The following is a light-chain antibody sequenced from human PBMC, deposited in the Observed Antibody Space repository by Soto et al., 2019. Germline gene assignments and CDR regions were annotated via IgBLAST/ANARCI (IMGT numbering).Light chain of an antibody. J-gene: IGLJ2*01. CDR1: SSDVGGYNY. CDR2: DVS. Sequence: QSALTQPASVSGSPGQSITISCTGTSSDVGGYNYVSWYQQHPGKAPKLMIYDVSNRPSGVSNRFSGSKSGNTASLTIARLLAEDEADYYCSSYTSSSTLWVFGGGTKLTVL. CDR3: SSYTSSSTLWV. V-gene: IGLV2-14*01.